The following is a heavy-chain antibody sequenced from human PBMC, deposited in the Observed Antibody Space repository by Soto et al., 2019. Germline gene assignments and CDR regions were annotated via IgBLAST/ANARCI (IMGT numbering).Heavy chain of an antibody. V-gene: IGHV5-10-1*01. D-gene: IGHD1-26*01. CDR2: IDPSDSYT. CDR1: GNSFTDYW. CDR3: AGHRSRGGGATPFDY. Sequence: EVQLVQSGAEVKKPGESLKISCKDSGNSFTDYWISWVRQMPGKGLEWMGRIDPSDSYTHYSPSFQGHVTISFDKPXXTAHLQWNSRKAADTAMYYCAGHRSRGGGATPFDYWGQGTLVTVSS. J-gene: IGHJ4*02.